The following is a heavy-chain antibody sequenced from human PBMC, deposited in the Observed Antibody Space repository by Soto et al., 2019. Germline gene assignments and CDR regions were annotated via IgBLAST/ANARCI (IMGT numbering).Heavy chain of an antibody. CDR2: MNPNSGNT. Sequence: EASVKVSFKASGYTFTSYDINWLRQATGQGLEWMGWMNPNSGNTGYAQKFQGRVTMTRNTSISTAYMELSSLRSEDTAVYYCARGLRLYVWGSYRYTGSDYWGQGTLVTVSS. D-gene: IGHD3-16*02. CDR3: ARGLRLYVWGSYRYTGSDY. CDR1: GYTFTSYD. V-gene: IGHV1-8*01. J-gene: IGHJ4*02.